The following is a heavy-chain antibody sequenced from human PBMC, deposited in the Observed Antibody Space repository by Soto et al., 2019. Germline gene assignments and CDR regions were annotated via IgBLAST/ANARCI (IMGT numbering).Heavy chain of an antibody. J-gene: IGHJ4*02. Sequence: QVQLVESGGGEVQPGRSLRLSCAASGFTFSSFGIHWVRQAPGKGLEWVAVISYDGSNEYYADSVKGRFTISRDNSKNTVYLQTNSLRAEDTAVYYCANNERLTSPFYFDFWGQGTLVTVSS. V-gene: IGHV3-30*18. CDR2: ISYDGSNE. D-gene: IGHD6-25*01. CDR1: GFTFSSFG. CDR3: ANNERLTSPFYFDF.